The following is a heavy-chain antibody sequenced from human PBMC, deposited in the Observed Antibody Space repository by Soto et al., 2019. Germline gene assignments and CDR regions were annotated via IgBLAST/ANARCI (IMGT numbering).Heavy chain of an antibody. V-gene: IGHV3-13*01. CDR2: IGTAGDT. D-gene: IGHD6-13*01. CDR1: GFTFSSYD. J-gene: IGHJ6*02. CDR3: AREGRRSSWPVWTYYYYGMDV. Sequence: EVQLVESGGGLVQPGGSLRLSCAASGFTFSSYDMHWVRQATGKGLEWVSAIGTAGDTYYPGSVKGRFTISRENAKNSLYLQMNSLRAEDTAVYYCAREGRRSSWPVWTYYYYGMDVWGQGTTVTVSS.